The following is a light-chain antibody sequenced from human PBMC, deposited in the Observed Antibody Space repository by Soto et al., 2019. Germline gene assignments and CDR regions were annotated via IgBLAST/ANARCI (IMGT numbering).Light chain of an antibody. V-gene: IGKV3-20*01. CDR1: QSVSSNY. CDR2: GAS. J-gene: IGKJ3*01. CDR3: QQYGSSPFT. Sequence: EIVLTQSPGTLSLSPGERATLSCRASQSVSSNYLTWYQQKPGQAPRLLIYGASSRATGIPDRFSGSGSGTDFTLTISRLEPEDFAVYYCQQYGSSPFTFVPGNKVDIK.